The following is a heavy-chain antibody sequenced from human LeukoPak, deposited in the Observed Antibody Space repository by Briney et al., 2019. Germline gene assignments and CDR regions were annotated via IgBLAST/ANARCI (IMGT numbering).Heavy chain of an antibody. V-gene: IGHV3-7*01. CDR3: ARDGDASDY. CDR1: GFTFSKYW. J-gene: IGHJ4*02. Sequence: GGSLRLSCAASGFTFSKYWMTWVRQAPGRWLEWVANIKPDGSDQFYVDSVKGRFTISRDNAKNSLYLQMNSLRVEDTAVYYCARDGDASDYWGQGTLVTVSS. CDR2: IKPDGSDQ.